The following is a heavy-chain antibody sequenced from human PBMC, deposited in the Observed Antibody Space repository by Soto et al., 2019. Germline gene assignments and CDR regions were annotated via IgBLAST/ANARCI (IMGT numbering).Heavy chain of an antibody. CDR2: INPSGGST. CDR1: GYTFTSYY. CDR3: ARDYPYYDFCSCYPPPDYYYYGMDV. D-gene: IGHD3-3*01. J-gene: IGHJ6*02. V-gene: IGHV1-46*01. Sequence: ASVKVSCKASGYTFTSYYMHWVRQAPGQGLEWMGIINPSGGSTSYAQKFQGRVTMTRDTSTSTVYMELSSLRSEDTAVYYCARDYPYYDFCSCYPPPDYYYYGMDVWGQGTRSPSP.